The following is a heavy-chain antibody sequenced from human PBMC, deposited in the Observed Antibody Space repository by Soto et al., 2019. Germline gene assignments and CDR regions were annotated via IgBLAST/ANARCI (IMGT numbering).Heavy chain of an antibody. J-gene: IGHJ5*02. D-gene: IGHD6-13*01. CDR1: GFTVSSNY. CDR2: VHSGGNT. V-gene: IGHV3-66*01. Sequence: EVQLVESGGGLVQPGGSLRLSCAASGFTVSSNYMSWVRQAPGNGLEWVSVVHSGGNTYYADSVKGRFTISRDISKNTLYLQMNSLRAEDTAVYYCARAPYSRSWYTFDPWGQGTLVTVSS. CDR3: ARAPYSRSWYTFDP.